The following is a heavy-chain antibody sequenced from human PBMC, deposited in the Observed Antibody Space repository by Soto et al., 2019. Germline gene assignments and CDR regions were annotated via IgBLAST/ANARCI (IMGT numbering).Heavy chain of an antibody. CDR3: ARVRRSAYGEHFFDY. D-gene: IGHD4-17*01. Sequence: ASVNVSCTASVYTFTSYGISWVRRATGQGLELMGWISAYNGNTNYAQKLQGRVTMTTDTSTSTAYMELRSLRSDDTAVYYCARVRRSAYGEHFFDYWGQGTLVTVSS. CDR1: VYTFTSYG. J-gene: IGHJ4*02. V-gene: IGHV1-18*01. CDR2: ISAYNGNT.